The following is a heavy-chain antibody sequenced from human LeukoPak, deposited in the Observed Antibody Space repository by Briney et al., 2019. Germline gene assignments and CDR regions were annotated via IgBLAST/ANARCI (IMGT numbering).Heavy chain of an antibody. J-gene: IGHJ4*02. V-gene: IGHV4-34*01. D-gene: IGHD3-10*01. Sequence: SETLSLTCAVYGGSFSGYYWSWIRQPPGKGLEWIGEINHSGSTNYNPSLKSRVTISVDTSKNQFSLKLSSVTAADTAVYYCARGPVRESYQPHYYFDYWGQGTLVTVSS. CDR3: ARGPVRESYQPHYYFDY. CDR2: INHSGST. CDR1: GGSFSGYY.